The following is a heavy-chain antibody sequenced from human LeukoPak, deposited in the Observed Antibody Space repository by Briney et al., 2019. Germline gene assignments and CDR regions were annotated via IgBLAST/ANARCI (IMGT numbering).Heavy chain of an antibody. V-gene: IGHV3-23*01. J-gene: IGHJ6*03. CDR2: ISNSGSDT. CDR1: GFTLSNYA. Sequence: GGSLRLSCAASGFTLSNYAMNWVRQAPGKGLEWVSSISNSGSDTYYADSVKGRFTISRDNSKNTVYLQMNSLTAEDTAVYYCAKGSYYYPNYYSYYMDVWGKGTTVTVSS. CDR3: AKGSYYYPNYYSYYMDV. D-gene: IGHD3-10*01.